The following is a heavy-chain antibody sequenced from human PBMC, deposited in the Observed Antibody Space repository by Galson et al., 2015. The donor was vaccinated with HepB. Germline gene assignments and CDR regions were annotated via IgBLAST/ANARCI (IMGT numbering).Heavy chain of an antibody. CDR2: INAGNGNT. Sequence: SVKVSCKASGYTFTSYAMHWVRQAPGQRLEWMGWINAGNGNTKYSQKFQGRVTITRDTSASTAYMELSSPRSEDTAVYYCARDVSPIVVVPAATPFDYWGQGTLVTVSS. J-gene: IGHJ4*02. CDR3: ARDVSPIVVVPAATPFDY. D-gene: IGHD2-2*01. CDR1: GYTFTSYA. V-gene: IGHV1-3*01.